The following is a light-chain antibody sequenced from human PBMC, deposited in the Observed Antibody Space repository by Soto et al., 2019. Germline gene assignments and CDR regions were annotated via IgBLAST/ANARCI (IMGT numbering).Light chain of an antibody. CDR2: DVS. CDR1: SSDVGGYNY. Sequence: QSALTQPASVSGSPGQSITISCTGTSSDVGGYNYGSWYQQHPGKAPKLMIYDVSNRPSGVSNRFSGSKSGNTASLTISGLQAEDEADDYCSSYTTSGSLVFGGGTKLTVL. CDR3: SSYTTSGSLV. V-gene: IGLV2-14*01. J-gene: IGLJ2*01.